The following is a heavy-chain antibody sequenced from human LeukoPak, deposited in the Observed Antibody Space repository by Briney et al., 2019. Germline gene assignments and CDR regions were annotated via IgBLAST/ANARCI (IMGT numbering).Heavy chain of an antibody. V-gene: IGHV4-59*08. CDR2: IYYSGST. Sequence: SETLSLTCTVSGGSISSYYWSWIRQPPGKGLEWIGYIYYSGSTNYNPSLKSRVTISVDTSKNQFSLKPSSVTAADTAVYYCARATRTNYDFWSGYYSYYGMDVWGQGTTVTVSS. CDR1: GGSISSYY. CDR3: ARATRTNYDFWSGYYSYYGMDV. J-gene: IGHJ6*02. D-gene: IGHD3-3*01.